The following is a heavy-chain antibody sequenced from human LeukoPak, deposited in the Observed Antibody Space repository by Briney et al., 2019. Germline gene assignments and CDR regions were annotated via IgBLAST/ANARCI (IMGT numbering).Heavy chain of an antibody. Sequence: GGSLRLSCAASGFTFSNYAMSWVRQAPGKGLEWVSAISGSGGSTYYADSVKGRFTISRDNSKNTLYLQMNSLRAEDTAVYYCAKRHYYYDSSGYFYWGQGTLVTVSS. CDR2: ISGSGGST. J-gene: IGHJ4*02. CDR3: AKRHYYYDSSGYFY. V-gene: IGHV3-23*01. CDR1: GFTFSNYA. D-gene: IGHD3-22*01.